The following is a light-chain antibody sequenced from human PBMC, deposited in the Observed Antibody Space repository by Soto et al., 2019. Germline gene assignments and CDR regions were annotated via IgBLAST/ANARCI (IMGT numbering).Light chain of an antibody. Sequence: EIVLTQSPATLSLSPGERATLSCRASQSVSSYLAWYQQKPGQAPRLLIYDASNRATGIPARFSGSGSGTDFTLTISSLEPADFALYYCQQRADWPITFGPGTKVDI. CDR3: QQRADWPIT. CDR1: QSVSSY. CDR2: DAS. V-gene: IGKV3-11*01. J-gene: IGKJ3*01.